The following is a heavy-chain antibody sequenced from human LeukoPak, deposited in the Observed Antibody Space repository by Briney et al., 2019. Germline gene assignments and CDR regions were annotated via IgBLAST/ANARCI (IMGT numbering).Heavy chain of an antibody. CDR1: GYTFTCYY. Sequence: ASVKVSCKASGYTFTCYYIHWVRQAPGQGLEWMGWINPNSGDTDYAQKFQGRVTMTRNTSISTAYMELSSLRSEDTAVYYCAIKLSSGGFWGQGTLVTVSS. D-gene: IGHD1-26*01. V-gene: IGHV1-8*02. CDR2: INPNSGDT. CDR3: AIKLSSGGF. J-gene: IGHJ4*02.